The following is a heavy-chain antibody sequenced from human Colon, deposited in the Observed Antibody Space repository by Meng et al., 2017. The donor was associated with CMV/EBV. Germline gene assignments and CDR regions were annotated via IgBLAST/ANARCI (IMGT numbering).Heavy chain of an antibody. CDR2: IRYDGSDA. CDR3: VFSGSHDYYFDS. Sequence: GGSLRLSCAASGFTFSHYGMHWVRQAPGKGLEWAAFIRYDGSDAWYADFVKGRFTISRDNAKNSLYLQLNSLRAEDTAVYYCVFSGSHDYYFDSWGQGTLVTVSS. V-gene: IGHV3-30*02. J-gene: IGHJ4*02. CDR1: GFTFSHYG. D-gene: IGHD1-26*01.